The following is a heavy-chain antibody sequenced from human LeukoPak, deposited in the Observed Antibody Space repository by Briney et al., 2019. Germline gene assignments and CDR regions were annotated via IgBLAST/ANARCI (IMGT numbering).Heavy chain of an antibody. CDR2: ISYDGRNK. CDR1: GFTFNNHG. Sequence: GGSLRLSCAASGFTFNNHGMHWVRQAPGKGLEWVAVISYDGRNKYYADSVKGRFTISRDNSKNTLYLHMNSLRAEDTAVYYCAKALGPGSNYFDYWGQGTLVTVSS. D-gene: IGHD3-16*01. V-gene: IGHV3-30*18. J-gene: IGHJ4*02. CDR3: AKALGPGSNYFDY.